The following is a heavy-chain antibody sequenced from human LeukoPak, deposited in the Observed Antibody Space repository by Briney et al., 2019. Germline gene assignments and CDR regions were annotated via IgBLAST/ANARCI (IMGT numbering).Heavy chain of an antibody. CDR1: GDSVSSNSAT. J-gene: IGHJ2*01. D-gene: IGHD6-19*01. Sequence: SQTLALTCAISGDSVSSNSATWNWIRQSPSRGLEWLGRTYYRSKWYNDYAASVKSRITIKPDTSKNQFSLQLNSVTPEDTAVYYCARDGMAVAVGYFDLWGRGTLVTVSS. CDR2: TYYRSKWYN. V-gene: IGHV6-1*01. CDR3: ARDGMAVAVGYFDL.